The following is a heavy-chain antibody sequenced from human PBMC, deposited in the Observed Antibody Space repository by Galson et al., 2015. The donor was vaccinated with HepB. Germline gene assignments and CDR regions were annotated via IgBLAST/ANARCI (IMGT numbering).Heavy chain of an antibody. CDR2: IIPIFGTA. V-gene: IGHV1-69*13. CDR1: GGTFTSYA. Sequence: SVKVSCKASGGTFTSYAMNWVRQAPGQGLEWMGGIIPIFGTANYAQKFQGRVTITADESTSTAYMELSSLRSEDTAVYYCARMSYSSSWDRWGQGTLVTVSS. CDR3: ARMSYSSSWDR. J-gene: IGHJ4*02. D-gene: IGHD6-13*01.